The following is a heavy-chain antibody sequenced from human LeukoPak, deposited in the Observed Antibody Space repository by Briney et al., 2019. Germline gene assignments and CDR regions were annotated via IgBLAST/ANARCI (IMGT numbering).Heavy chain of an antibody. V-gene: IGHV3-11*01. CDR2: ISSSGSTI. Sequence: GGSLRLSCAASGFTFSDYYMSWIRQAPGKGLEWVSYISSSGSTIYYADSVKGRFTISRDNAKNSLYLQMNSLRAEDTAVYYCARDGVPYYYYYYYMDVWGKGTTVTVSS. D-gene: IGHD3-10*01. CDR1: GFTFSDYY. J-gene: IGHJ6*03. CDR3: ARDGVPYYYYYYYMDV.